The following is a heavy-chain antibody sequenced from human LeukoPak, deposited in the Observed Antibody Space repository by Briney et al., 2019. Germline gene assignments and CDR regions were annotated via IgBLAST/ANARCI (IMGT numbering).Heavy chain of an antibody. Sequence: GGSLRLSCAASGFTFSNAWMSWVRQAPGKGLEWVGRIKSKTDGGTTDYAAPVKGRFTISRDDSKNTLYLQMNSLKTEDTAVYYCTRLSERITMVRGVRGAFDIWGQGTMVTVSS. CDR3: TRLSERITMVRGVRGAFDI. CDR1: GFTFSNAW. V-gene: IGHV3-15*01. CDR2: IKSKTDGGTT. J-gene: IGHJ3*02. D-gene: IGHD3-10*01.